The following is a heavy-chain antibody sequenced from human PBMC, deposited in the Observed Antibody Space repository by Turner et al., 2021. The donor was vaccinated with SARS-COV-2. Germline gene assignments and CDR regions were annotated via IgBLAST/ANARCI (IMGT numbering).Heavy chain of an antibody. Sequence: QVQLVQSGAEVKKPGSSVKVSCKASGGTFSNYAISWVRQAPGQGLEWMGGIIPILGIANYAQKFQGRVTITADKSTSTAYMELSSLRSEETAVYYCAREVTRDSSGYYYPPDGFDYWGQGTLVTVSS. CDR2: IIPILGIA. J-gene: IGHJ4*02. D-gene: IGHD3-22*01. CDR3: AREVTRDSSGYYYPPDGFDY. CDR1: GGTFSNYA. V-gene: IGHV1-69*10.